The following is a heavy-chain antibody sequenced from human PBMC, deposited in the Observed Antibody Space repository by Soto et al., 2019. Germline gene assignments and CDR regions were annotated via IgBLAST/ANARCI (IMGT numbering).Heavy chain of an antibody. CDR3: AASRSSGSYYNDY. Sequence: SGKVSCKASGGTFSSYTISWVRQAPGQGLEWMGRIIPILGIANYAQKFQGRVTITADKSTSTAYMELSSLRSEDTAVYYCAASRSSGSYYNDYWGQGTLVTVSS. D-gene: IGHD3-10*01. CDR2: IIPILGIA. CDR1: GGTFSSYT. J-gene: IGHJ4*02. V-gene: IGHV1-69*02.